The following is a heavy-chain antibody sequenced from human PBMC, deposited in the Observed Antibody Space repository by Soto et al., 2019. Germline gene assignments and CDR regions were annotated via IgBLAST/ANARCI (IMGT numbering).Heavy chain of an antibody. Sequence: QVHRVQSGAEVKKPGAAVKVSCKGSGYAFTTYGITWVRQAPGQGLEWMGWISAHNGNTNNAQKLQGRVTVTRDTSTSTAYMELRSLRSDDTAVYYCARGRYGDYWGLGALVTVSS. V-gene: IGHV1-18*01. CDR3: ARGRYGDY. CDR1: GYAFTTYG. CDR2: ISAHNGNT. D-gene: IGHD1-1*01. J-gene: IGHJ4*02.